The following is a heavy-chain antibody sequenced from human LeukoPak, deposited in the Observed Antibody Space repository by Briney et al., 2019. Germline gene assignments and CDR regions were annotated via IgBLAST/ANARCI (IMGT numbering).Heavy chain of an antibody. D-gene: IGHD3-10*01. Sequence: TSQTLSLTCTVSGGSISSGGYYWSWIRQPPGKGLEWIGYIYHSGSTYYNPSLKSRVTISVDRSKNQFSLKLSSVTAADTAVYYCARVEGSGNQPDYWGQGTLVTVSS. CDR3: ARVEGSGNQPDY. CDR1: GGSISSGGYY. CDR2: IYHSGST. V-gene: IGHV4-30-2*01. J-gene: IGHJ4*02.